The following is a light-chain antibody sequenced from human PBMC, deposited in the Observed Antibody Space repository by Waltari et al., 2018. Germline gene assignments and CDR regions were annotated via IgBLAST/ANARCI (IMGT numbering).Light chain of an antibody. CDR2: VNSDGSH. V-gene: IGLV4-69*01. Sequence: QLVRTQSPSASAPLGPSAKLTCTLSRGDISNVIARLPQHPSKGPRYLMKVNSDGSHSKGDDIPVRFSGSSSGAERYLTIASLQSEDEADYYCQTGGHGTWVFGGGTKLTVL. CDR3: QTGGHGTWV. J-gene: IGLJ3*02. CDR1: RGDISNV.